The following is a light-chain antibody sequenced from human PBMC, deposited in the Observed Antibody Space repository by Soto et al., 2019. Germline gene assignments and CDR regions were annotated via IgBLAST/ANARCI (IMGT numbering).Light chain of an antibody. Sequence: ALTQPRSVSWSPGQSVTISCTGTSSDVGGYNYVSWYQQHPGKAPKLMIYDVSKRPSGVPDRFSGSKSGNTASLTISGLQAEDEADYYCCSYAGRYTYVFGTGTKVTVL. CDR1: SSDVGGYNY. CDR2: DVS. CDR3: CSYAGRYTYV. V-gene: IGLV2-11*01. J-gene: IGLJ1*01.